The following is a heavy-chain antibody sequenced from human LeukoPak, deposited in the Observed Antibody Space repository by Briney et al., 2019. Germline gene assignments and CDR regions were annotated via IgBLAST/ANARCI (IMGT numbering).Heavy chain of an antibody. CDR1: GFTFSGYA. V-gene: IGHV3-23*01. CDR3: AKSLQGTTDY. CDR2: ISGSGSST. D-gene: IGHD1-7*01. J-gene: IGHJ4*02. Sequence: PGGSLRLSCAASGFTFSGYALSWVRQAPGKGLEWVPTISGSGSSTYYADSVKGRFTISRDNSKNTLFLHMDSLRAEDTAVYYCAKSLQGTTDYWGQGTQVTVSS.